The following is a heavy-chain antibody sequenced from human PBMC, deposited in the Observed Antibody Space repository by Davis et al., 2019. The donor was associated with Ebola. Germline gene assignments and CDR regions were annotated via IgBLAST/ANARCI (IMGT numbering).Heavy chain of an antibody. CDR3: AKGGSGWPSDYSYGMGV. D-gene: IGHD6-19*01. CDR2: IRYDGANQ. CDR1: GFTFSNFG. V-gene: IGHV3-30*02. Sequence: GESLKISCATSGFTFSNFGIHWVRQAPGKGPEWVAFIRYDGANQYYADSVKGRFTISRDNSKNTVYLQMTSLRPEDTAVYYCAKGGSGWPSDYSYGMGVWGKGTTVTVSS. J-gene: IGHJ6*04.